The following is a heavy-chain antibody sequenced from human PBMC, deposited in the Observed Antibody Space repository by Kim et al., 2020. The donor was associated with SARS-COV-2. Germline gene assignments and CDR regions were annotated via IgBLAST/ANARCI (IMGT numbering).Heavy chain of an antibody. CDR2: INAANGNT. J-gene: IGHJ2*01. CDR3: ARDPGGGAGWYFDL. D-gene: IGHD2-21*01. Sequence: ASVKVSCKASGYTLTTSTIHWLRQAPGQRLEWMGWINAANGNTKYSQKFQGRVTITRDTSATTAQMDLTSLRSEDTAVYYCARDPGGGAGWYFDLWGRGTLVTAS. V-gene: IGHV1-3*01. CDR1: GYTLTTST.